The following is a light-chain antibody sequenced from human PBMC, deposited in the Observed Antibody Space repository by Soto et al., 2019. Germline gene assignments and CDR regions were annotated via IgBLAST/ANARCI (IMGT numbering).Light chain of an antibody. CDR2: GAS. CDR3: QQAYSFPIT. Sequence: DIQMTHSPSSPSPSVPDRVTMTCRASQDIAGYLAWYQHKPGRTPELLIHGASRLQSGVPARFSGSGSGTDFTLSINSLQPEDFATYYCQQAYSFPITFGQGTRLEIK. V-gene: IGKV1-12*01. CDR1: QDIAGY. J-gene: IGKJ5*01.